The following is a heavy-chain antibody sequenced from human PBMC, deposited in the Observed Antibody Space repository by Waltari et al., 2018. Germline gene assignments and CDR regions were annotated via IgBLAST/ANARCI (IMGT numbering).Heavy chain of an antibody. CDR1: GGSISSGDYY. D-gene: IGHD4-17*01. CDR2: IYYSGST. CDR3: AKGGDPERYYYYYMDV. V-gene: IGHV4-30-4*08. J-gene: IGHJ6*03. Sequence: QVQLQESGPGLVKPSQNLSLTCTVSGGSISSGDYYWSWIRQPPGKGLEWIGYIYYSGSTYYNPSLKSRVTISVDTAKNQFSLKLSSVTAADTAVYYCAKGGDPERYYYYYMDVWGKGTTVTISS.